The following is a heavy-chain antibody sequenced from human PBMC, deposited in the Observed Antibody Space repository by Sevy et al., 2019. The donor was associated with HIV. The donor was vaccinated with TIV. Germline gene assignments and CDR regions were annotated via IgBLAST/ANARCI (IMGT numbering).Heavy chain of an antibody. J-gene: IGHJ4*02. V-gene: IGHV1-18*03. CDR2: ISAYNGNT. Sequence: ASVKVSCKASGYTFTSYGISWVRQAPGQGLEWMGWISAYNGNTNYAQKLQGRVTMTTDTSTSTAYMELRSLRSDDMAVYYCARGNYYYDSSGYYAPFDYWGQGTLVTVSS. CDR1: GYTFTSYG. CDR3: ARGNYYYDSSGYYAPFDY. D-gene: IGHD3-22*01.